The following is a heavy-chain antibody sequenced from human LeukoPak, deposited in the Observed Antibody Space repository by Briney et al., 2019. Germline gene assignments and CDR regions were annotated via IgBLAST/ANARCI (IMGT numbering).Heavy chain of an antibody. V-gene: IGHV4-34*01. CDR1: GGSFSGYY. D-gene: IGHD6-19*01. J-gene: IGHJ4*02. CDR3: ARAARIAVAGRFDY. CDR2: INHSGST. Sequence: SETLSPTCAVYGGSFSGYYWSWIRQPPGKGLEWIGEINHSGSTNYNPSLKSRVTISVDTPKNQFSLKLSSVTAADTAVYYCARAARIAVAGRFDYWGQGTLVTVSS.